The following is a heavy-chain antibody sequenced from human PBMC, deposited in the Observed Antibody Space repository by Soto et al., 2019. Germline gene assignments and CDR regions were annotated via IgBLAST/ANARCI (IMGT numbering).Heavy chain of an antibody. J-gene: IGHJ4*02. D-gene: IGHD1-26*01. V-gene: IGHV1-8*01. CDR1: GYTFTGYD. CDR2: TNPNSGNT. Sequence: QAQLVQSGAEVKKPGASVKVSCKASGYTFTGYDINWVRQATGQGLEWMGWTNPNSGNTGYAQNFQGRVTMTRDNSITTAYMELTSLRDDDSAVYYWVGEKVGTTGVAFWGQGTLVTVSS. CDR3: VGEKVGTTGVAF.